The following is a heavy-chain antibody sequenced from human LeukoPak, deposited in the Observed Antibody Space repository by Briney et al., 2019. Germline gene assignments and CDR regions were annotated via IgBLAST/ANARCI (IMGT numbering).Heavy chain of an antibody. V-gene: IGHV3-21*01. CDR3: AREPYYDFWSGYYIH. CDR2: ISSSSSYI. CDR1: GFTFSSYS. Sequence: GGSLRLSCAASGFTFSSYSMNWVRQAPGKGLEWVSSISSSSSYIYYADSVKGRFTISRDNAKNSLYLQMNGLRAEDTAVSYCAREPYYDFWSGYYIHWGQGTLVTVSS. D-gene: IGHD3-3*01. J-gene: IGHJ4*02.